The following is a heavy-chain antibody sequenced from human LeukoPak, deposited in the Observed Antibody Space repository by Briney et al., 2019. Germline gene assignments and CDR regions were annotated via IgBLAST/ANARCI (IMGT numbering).Heavy chain of an antibody. Sequence: SVKVSCNASGGTFSSYAISWVRQPPGQGLEWMGGIIPIFGTANYAQKFQGRGTITADESTSTAYMDLSSLRSEDTAVYDCARGVVPAANNNYYYYYYMDVWGKGTTVTVSS. CDR1: GGTFSSYA. CDR2: IIPIFGTA. J-gene: IGHJ6*03. D-gene: IGHD2-2*01. V-gene: IGHV1-69*13. CDR3: ARGVVPAANNNYYYYYYMDV.